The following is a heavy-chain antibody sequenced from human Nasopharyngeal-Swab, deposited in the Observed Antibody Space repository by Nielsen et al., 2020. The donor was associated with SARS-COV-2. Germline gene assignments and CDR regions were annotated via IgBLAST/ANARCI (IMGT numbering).Heavy chain of an antibody. V-gene: IGHV1-46*01. D-gene: IGHD3-16*01. CDR3: ARGTQSAFYDYVWGSNPLGGDY. J-gene: IGHJ4*02. Sequence: WVRQHTGQGLEGMGIINPSGGSTSYAQKFQGRVTMTRDTSTSTVYMELSSLRSEDTAVYYCARGTQSAFYDYVWGSNPLGGDYWGQGTLVTVSS. CDR2: INPSGGST.